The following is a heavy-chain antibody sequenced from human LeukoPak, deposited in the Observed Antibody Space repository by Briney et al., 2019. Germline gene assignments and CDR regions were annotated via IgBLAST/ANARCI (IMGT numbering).Heavy chain of an antibody. V-gene: IGHV3-53*01. D-gene: IGHD3-16*01. J-gene: IGHJ6*03. CDR1: GFTVSSNY. Sequence: GRSLRLSCAASGFTVSSNYMSWVRQAPGKGLEWVSVIYSGGSTYYADSVKGRFTISRDNSKNTLYLQMNGLRAEDTAVYYCARDGDYYYMDVWGKGTTVTVSS. CDR2: IYSGGST. CDR3: ARDGDYYYMDV.